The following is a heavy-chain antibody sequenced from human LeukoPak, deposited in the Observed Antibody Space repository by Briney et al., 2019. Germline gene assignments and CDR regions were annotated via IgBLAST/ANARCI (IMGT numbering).Heavy chain of an antibody. CDR3: AREVVGAIGYYFDY. J-gene: IGHJ4*02. Sequence: SETLSLTCTVSGGSISSGDSYWSWIRQPPGKGLEWIGYIYYSGSTYYNPSLKSRVTISVDTSKNQFSLKLSSVTAADTAVYYCAREVVGAIGYYFDYWGQGTLVTVSS. CDR1: GGSISSGDSY. V-gene: IGHV4-30-4*01. D-gene: IGHD1-26*01. CDR2: IYYSGST.